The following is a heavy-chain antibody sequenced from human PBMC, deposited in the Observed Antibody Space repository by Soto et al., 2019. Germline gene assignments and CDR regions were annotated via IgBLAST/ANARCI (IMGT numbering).Heavy chain of an antibody. Sequence: GESLKISCKGSGYSFTSYWIAWVRQMPGKGLEWMGIINSGDSETRYSPSFQGQVTISADKSVSTAYLQWSSLKASDTAMYYCARHPRARYYYYGMDVWGQGTTVTVSS. J-gene: IGHJ6*02. CDR3: ARHPRARYYYYGMDV. V-gene: IGHV5-51*01. CDR2: INSGDSET. CDR1: GYSFTSYW.